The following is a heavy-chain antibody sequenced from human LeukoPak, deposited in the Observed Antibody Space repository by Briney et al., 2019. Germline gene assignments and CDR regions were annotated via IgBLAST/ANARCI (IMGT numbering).Heavy chain of an antibody. Sequence: SETLSLTCTVSGGSIGSHFWSWLRQPPGKGLEWIGYSYHIGSATHNPSLNSRVTISVDTSKSQFYLKLISVTAADTAVYYCARESGSHAEALDIWGQGTMVIVSS. D-gene: IGHD1-26*01. CDR2: SYHIGSA. V-gene: IGHV4-59*11. CDR1: GGSIGSHF. J-gene: IGHJ3*02. CDR3: ARESGSHAEALDI.